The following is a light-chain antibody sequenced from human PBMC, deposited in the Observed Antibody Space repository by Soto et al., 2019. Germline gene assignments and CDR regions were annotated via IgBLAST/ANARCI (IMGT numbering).Light chain of an antibody. Sequence: EIVLTQSPDPLSLSPGERATLSCRASQFFGSDYLSWYQQKPGLPPRLLIYGASRRATGIPDRFSGGGSETDFTLTTSSLEHEDFAMYYCQKFDGSGTFGQGTRVEIK. CDR2: GAS. CDR1: QFFGSDY. V-gene: IGKV3-20*01. CDR3: QKFDGSGT. J-gene: IGKJ1*01.